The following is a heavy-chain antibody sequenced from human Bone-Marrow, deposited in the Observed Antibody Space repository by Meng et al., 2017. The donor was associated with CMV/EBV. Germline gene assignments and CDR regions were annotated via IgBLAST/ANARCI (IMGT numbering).Heavy chain of an antibody. CDR2: ITKDGINT. V-gene: IGHV3-23*01. CDR3: AKRNYDSSGRS. CDR1: GFSFSSYT. Sequence: GGSLRLSCAASGFSFSSYTMNWVRQAPGKGLEWVSAITKDGINTYYADSVKGRFTISRDNSKNTLYLRMNSQRAEDTAIYYCAKRNYDSSGRSWGQGTPVTVSS. D-gene: IGHD3-22*01. J-gene: IGHJ5*02.